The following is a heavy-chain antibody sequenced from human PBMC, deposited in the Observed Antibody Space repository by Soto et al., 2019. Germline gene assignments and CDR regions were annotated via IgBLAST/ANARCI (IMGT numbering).Heavy chain of an antibody. D-gene: IGHD1-1*01. CDR3: AKEIYVETFYYGMDV. J-gene: IGHJ6*02. CDR1: GFSFSSYA. CDR2: MSGSGEDT. V-gene: IGHV3-23*01. Sequence: EVQLLESGGDLVPPGGSLRLSCAASGFSFSSYAMSWVRQAPGKGLEWVSTMSGSGEDTYYAESVKGRVTSSRDNYDKKFYLQMNSLRAEDTAVYYCAKEIYVETFYYGMDVWGQGTPVTVSS.